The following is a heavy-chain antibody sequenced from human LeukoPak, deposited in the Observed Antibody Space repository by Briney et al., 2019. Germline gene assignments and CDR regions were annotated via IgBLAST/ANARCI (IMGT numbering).Heavy chain of an antibody. J-gene: IGHJ6*02. V-gene: IGHV3-9*01. D-gene: IGHD5-12*01. Sequence: GGSLRLSCAASGFTFDDCAVHWVRQAPGKGLEWVSGISWNSGSIGYADSVKGRFTISRDNAKNSLYLQMNSLRAEDTALYYCAKVATIRDYYYGMDVWGQGTTVTVSS. CDR1: GFTFDDCA. CDR3: AKVATIRDYYYGMDV. CDR2: ISWNSGSI.